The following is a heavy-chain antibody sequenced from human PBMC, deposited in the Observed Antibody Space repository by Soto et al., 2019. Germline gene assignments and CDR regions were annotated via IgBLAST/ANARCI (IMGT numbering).Heavy chain of an antibody. CDR1: GFTFSSYG. CDR2: ISYDGSNK. CDR3: AKVEILRYSSYFDY. D-gene: IGHD6-13*01. J-gene: IGHJ4*02. Sequence: PGGSLRLSCAASGFTFSSYGMHWVRQAPGKGLEWVAVISYDGSNKYYADSVKGRFTISRDNSKNTLYLQMNSLRAEDTAVYYCAKVEILRYSSYFDYWGQGTLVTVSS. V-gene: IGHV3-30*18.